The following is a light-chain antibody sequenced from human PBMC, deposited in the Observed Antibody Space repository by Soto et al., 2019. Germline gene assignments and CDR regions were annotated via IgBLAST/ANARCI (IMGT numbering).Light chain of an antibody. V-gene: IGLV2-14*01. Sequence: QSALTQPASVSASPGESITISCTGTTSDVGGYKYVSWYQQHPGKAPKLMIYQVSNRPSGVSDRFSGSKSGNTAALTISGVQAEDEDDYYCSSYRSSRTYVVFGGGTKLTVL. CDR2: QVS. J-gene: IGLJ2*01. CDR1: TSDVGGYKY. CDR3: SSYRSSRTYVV.